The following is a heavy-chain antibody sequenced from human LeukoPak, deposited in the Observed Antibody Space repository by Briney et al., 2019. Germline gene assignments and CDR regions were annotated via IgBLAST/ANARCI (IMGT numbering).Heavy chain of an antibody. CDR2: INPNSGGT. Sequence: ASVTVSCTVSGYTLTELSMHWVRQAPGQGLEWMGRINPNSGGTNYAQKFQGRVTMTRDTSISTAYMELSRLRSDDTVVYYCARSAPRYDYGDYNIWGQGTLVTVSS. CDR3: ARSAPRYDYGDYNI. J-gene: IGHJ4*02. V-gene: IGHV1-2*05. D-gene: IGHD4-17*01. CDR1: GYTLTELS.